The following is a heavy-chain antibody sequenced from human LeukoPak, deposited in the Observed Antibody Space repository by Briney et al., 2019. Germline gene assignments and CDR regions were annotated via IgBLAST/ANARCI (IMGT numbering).Heavy chain of an antibody. J-gene: IGHJ6*03. CDR2: ISAYNGNT. D-gene: IGHD3-22*01. Sequence: ASVKVSCKASGYTFTSYGISWVRQAPGQGLEWMGWISAYNGNTNYAQKLQGRVTMTTDTSTSTAYMELRSLRSDDTAVYYCARAYRDSSGYYYYYYYMDVWGKGTTVTISS. CDR1: GYTFTSYG. V-gene: IGHV1-18*01. CDR3: ARAYRDSSGYYYYYYYMDV.